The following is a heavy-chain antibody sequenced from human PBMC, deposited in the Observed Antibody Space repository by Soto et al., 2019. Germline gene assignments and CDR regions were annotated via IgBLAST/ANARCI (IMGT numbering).Heavy chain of an antibody. CDR1: GYTLTTYG. J-gene: IGHJ4*02. CDR3: ARGTYFDY. D-gene: IGHD1-1*01. V-gene: IGHV1-18*01. CDR2: ISAYNDHT. Sequence: QVQLVQSGAEVKKPGASVKVSCKAAGYTLTTYGVSWVRQAPGQGLEWVGWISAYNDHTNYAQKFQGRVTMTTDTSTSTAYMELRSLRSADAAVYYCARGTYFDYWGQGTLVTVSS.